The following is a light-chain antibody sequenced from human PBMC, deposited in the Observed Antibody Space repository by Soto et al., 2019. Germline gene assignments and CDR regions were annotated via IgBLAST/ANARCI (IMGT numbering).Light chain of an antibody. CDR2: GAS. CDR3: QQYNNWPP. CDR1: QSVSNN. V-gene: IGKV3-15*01. J-gene: IGKJ1*01. Sequence: EIVFTPSPSTLTLSXVVRATLSXXASQSVSNNYLAWYQQKPGQAPRLLIYGASTRATGIPARFSGSGSGTEFTLTISSLQSEDFAVYYCQQYNNWPPFGQGTKVDI.